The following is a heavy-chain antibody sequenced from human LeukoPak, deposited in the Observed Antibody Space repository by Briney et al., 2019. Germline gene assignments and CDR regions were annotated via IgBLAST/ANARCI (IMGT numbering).Heavy chain of an antibody. D-gene: IGHD6-13*01. CDR1: GGSFSGYY. J-gene: IGHJ5*02. V-gene: IGHV4-34*01. Sequence: SETLSLTCAVSGGSFSGYYWSWIRQPPGKGLEWIGEINHSRTTTYNPSLKSRVTMSVDTSKNQFSLKLSSVTAADTAVYYCARDWGSSSYRFDPWGQGTLVTVSS. CDR2: INHSRTT. CDR3: ARDWGSSSYRFDP.